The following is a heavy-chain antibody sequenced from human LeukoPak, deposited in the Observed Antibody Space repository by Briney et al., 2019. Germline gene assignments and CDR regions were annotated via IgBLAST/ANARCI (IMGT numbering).Heavy chain of an antibody. CDR1: GGSFSGYY. J-gene: IGHJ4*02. CDR2: ANHSGST. V-gene: IGHV4-34*01. D-gene: IGHD3-10*01. Sequence: TSETLSLTCAVYGGSFSGYYWSWVRQPPGKVLEWIGEANHSGSTKYNPSLKSRVTISVDTSKNQFSLKLSSVTAADTAMYYCARASPEGGYYPSGSPLPVDYWGQGTLVTVSS. CDR3: ARASPEGGYYPSGSPLPVDY.